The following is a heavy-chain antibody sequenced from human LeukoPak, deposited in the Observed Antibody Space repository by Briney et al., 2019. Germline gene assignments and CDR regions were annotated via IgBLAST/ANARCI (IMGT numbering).Heavy chain of an antibody. CDR2: INGDGSTT. CDR3: ARTVARTVASAGFNI. Sequence: GGSLRLSCAASGFTSSSYWMHWVRQAPGKGLVWVSRINGDGSTTSYADSVKGRFTISRDNAKNTLYLQMNSLRAEDTAVYYCARTVARTVASAGFNIWGQGTMVTVSS. CDR1: GFTSSSYW. V-gene: IGHV3-74*01. J-gene: IGHJ3*02. D-gene: IGHD6-25*01.